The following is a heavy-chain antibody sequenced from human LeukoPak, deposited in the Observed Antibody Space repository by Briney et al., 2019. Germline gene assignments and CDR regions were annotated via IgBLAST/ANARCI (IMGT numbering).Heavy chain of an antibody. CDR2: IYHSGST. CDR1: GFSISSGYY. CDR3: ASACSGGSCYGY. J-gene: IGHJ4*02. D-gene: IGHD2-15*01. V-gene: IGHV4-38-2*01. Sequence: PSETLSLTCAVSGFSISSGYYWGWIRQPPGKGLEWLGSIYHSGSTYYNPSLKSRVTISVDTSNNQFSLKLSSVTAADTAVYYCASACSGGSCYGYWGQGTLVTVSS.